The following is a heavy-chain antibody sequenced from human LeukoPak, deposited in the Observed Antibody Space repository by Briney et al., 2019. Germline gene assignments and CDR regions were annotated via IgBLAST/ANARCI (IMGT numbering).Heavy chain of an antibody. Sequence: SETLSLTCTVSGGSISSSSYYWGWIRQPPGKGLEWIGSIYYSGSTYCNPSLKSRVTISVDTSKNQFSLKLSSVTAADTAVYYCARLHHDFWSGYYPPRAFDIWGQGTMVTVSS. D-gene: IGHD3-3*01. CDR2: IYYSGST. J-gene: IGHJ3*02. CDR3: ARLHHDFWSGYYPPRAFDI. V-gene: IGHV4-39*01. CDR1: GGSISSSSYY.